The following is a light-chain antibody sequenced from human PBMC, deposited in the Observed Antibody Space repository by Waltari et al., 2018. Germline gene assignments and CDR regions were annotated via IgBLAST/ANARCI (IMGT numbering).Light chain of an antibody. Sequence: QSELTQPPSVSAAPGQIVTISCSGSSSNIEKNFVSWYQQLPGTAPKMLIYENNKRPSGIPARFSASKSGTLATLDITGLQTEDEADYYFGSWDSSLRSGVFGGGTRLTVL. CDR1: SSNIEKNF. J-gene: IGLJ3*02. V-gene: IGLV1-51*02. CDR3: GSWDSSLRSGV. CDR2: ENN.